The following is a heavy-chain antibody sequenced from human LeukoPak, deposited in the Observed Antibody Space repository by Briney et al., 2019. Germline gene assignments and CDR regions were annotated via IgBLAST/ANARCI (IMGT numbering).Heavy chain of an antibody. CDR3: ATPEAFDI. D-gene: IGHD1-14*01. CDR1: GGSFSGYY. Sequence: PSETLSLTCAVYGGSFSGYYWSWIRQPPGKGLEWIGSINYSGSTYYNPSLKSRVTISVDTSKSQFSLKLSSVTAADTAVYYCATPEAFDIWGQGTMVTVSS. V-gene: IGHV4-34*01. CDR2: INYSGST. J-gene: IGHJ3*02.